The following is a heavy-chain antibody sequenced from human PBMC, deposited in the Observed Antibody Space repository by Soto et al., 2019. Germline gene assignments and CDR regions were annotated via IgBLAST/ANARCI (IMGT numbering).Heavy chain of an antibody. Sequence: GGSLRLSCAASGFTFSTYAMTWVRQAPGKGLEWVSAISGSGGSTYYADSVKGRFTISRDNSKNTLYLQMHSLRAEDTAVYYCAKGLWNSCSRSSCFEVFDYWGQGTLVTVSS. CDR1: GFTFSTYA. CDR3: AKGLWNSCSRSSCFEVFDY. J-gene: IGHJ4*02. V-gene: IGHV3-23*01. D-gene: IGHD2-2*01. CDR2: ISGSGGST.